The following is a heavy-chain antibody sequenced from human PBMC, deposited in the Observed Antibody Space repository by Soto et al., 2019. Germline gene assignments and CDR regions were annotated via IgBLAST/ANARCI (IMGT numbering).Heavy chain of an antibody. CDR2: IIPILGIA. CDR3: ASDSGRDGYNAY. D-gene: IGHD1-26*01. CDR1: GGTFSSYT. J-gene: IGHJ4*02. Sequence: QVQLVQSGAEVKKPGSSVKVSCKASGGTFSSYTISWVRQAPGQGLEWMGRIIPILGIANYAQKFQGRVTITAYKSTSTAYMELSSMRSEDTAVYYCASDSGRDGYNAYWGQGTLVTVSS. V-gene: IGHV1-69*02.